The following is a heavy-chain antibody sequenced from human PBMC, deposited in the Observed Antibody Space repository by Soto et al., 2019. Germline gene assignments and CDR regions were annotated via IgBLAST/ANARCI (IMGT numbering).Heavy chain of an antibody. Sequence: QVHLIQSGAEVKKPGSSVKVSCKAAGGTFNTYTLIWVRQAPGHGLEWMGRIIPMVTVTNSAQKFQGRLTRTADKSTGTAFMELTSLRADDTAVYYCSIGSWSAETFDVWGQGTIVTVSS. CDR2: IIPMVTVT. J-gene: IGHJ3*01. V-gene: IGHV1-69*02. CDR3: SIGSWSAETFDV. D-gene: IGHD2-2*01. CDR1: GGTFNTYT.